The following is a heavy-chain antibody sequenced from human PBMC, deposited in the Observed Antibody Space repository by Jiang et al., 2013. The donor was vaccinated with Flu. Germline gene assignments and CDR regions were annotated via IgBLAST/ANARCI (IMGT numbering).Heavy chain of an antibody. CDR3: ARPVAGIRDPFDY. D-gene: IGHD6-19*01. J-gene: IGHJ4*02. CDR2: INAGNGNT. Sequence: FTSYAMHWVRQAPGQRLEWMGWINAGNGNTKYSQKFQGRVTITRDTSASTAYMELSSLRSEDTAVYYCARPVAGIRDPFDYWGQGTLVTVSS. CDR1: FTSYA. V-gene: IGHV1-3*01.